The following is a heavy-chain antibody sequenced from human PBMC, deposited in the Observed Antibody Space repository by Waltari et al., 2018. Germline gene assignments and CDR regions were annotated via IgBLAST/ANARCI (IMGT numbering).Heavy chain of an antibody. CDR2: IYYSGST. CDR3: ARHVIIAAAISSYFDY. D-gene: IGHD6-13*01. J-gene: IGHJ4*02. CDR1: GGSISSSSYS. Sequence: QLQLQESGPGLVKPSETLSLTCTVSGGSISSSSYSWGWIRQPPGKGLEWIGSIYYSGSTYYNPALKSRVTISVDTSKNQFSLKLSSVTATDTAVYYCARHVIIAAAISSYFDYWGQGTLVTVSS. V-gene: IGHV4-39*01.